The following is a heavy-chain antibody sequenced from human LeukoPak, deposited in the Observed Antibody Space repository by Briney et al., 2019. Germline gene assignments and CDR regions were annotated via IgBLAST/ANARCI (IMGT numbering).Heavy chain of an antibody. Sequence: GGSLRLSCAASGFTFSSYAMSWVRQPPGKGLEWVSGISGSGDSTYYADSVKGQFAISRDNSKNTLYLQMNSLRAEDTAVYYCAKAQGYYYDNSGYPAGDWGQGTLVTVSS. CDR3: AKAQGYYYDNSGYPAGD. CDR1: GFTFSSYA. CDR2: ISGSGDST. V-gene: IGHV3-23*01. J-gene: IGHJ4*02. D-gene: IGHD3-22*01.